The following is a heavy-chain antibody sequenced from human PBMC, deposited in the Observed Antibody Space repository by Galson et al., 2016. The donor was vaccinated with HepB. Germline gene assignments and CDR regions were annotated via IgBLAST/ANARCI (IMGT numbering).Heavy chain of an antibody. Sequence: SVKVSCKASGYTFSSYAMHWVRQAPGQRLEWLGWINAAHGNTRYSQEFQGRITITRNTSASTAYMDLTSLRSEDTAVYYCARDLGVSSITARSGLDPWGQGTLVTVSS. CDR2: INAAHGNT. J-gene: IGHJ5*02. CDR3: ARDLGVSSITARSGLDP. V-gene: IGHV1-3*01. CDR1: GYTFSSYA. D-gene: IGHD6-6*01.